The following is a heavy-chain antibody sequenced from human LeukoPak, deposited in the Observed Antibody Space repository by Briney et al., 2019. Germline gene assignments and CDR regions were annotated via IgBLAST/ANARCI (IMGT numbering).Heavy chain of an antibody. Sequence: TTGGSLRLSCAASGFTLSAFSMNWVRQAPGKGLEWVSSVSGSNNYRYYAESVRGRFTISRDNAKNSLYLQMTALRAEDTAVYYCARAWATVTAPDYWGQGTLVTVSS. D-gene: IGHD4-17*01. CDR3: ARAWATVTAPDY. CDR2: VSGSNNYR. CDR1: GFTLSAFS. J-gene: IGHJ4*02. V-gene: IGHV3-21*03.